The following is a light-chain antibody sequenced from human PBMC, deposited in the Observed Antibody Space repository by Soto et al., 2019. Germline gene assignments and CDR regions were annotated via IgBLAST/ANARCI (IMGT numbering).Light chain of an antibody. V-gene: IGKV3-15*01. CDR1: QSINSD. CDR3: QQYYNWPRT. CDR2: DAS. Sequence: EILLTQSPATLSVSPGERATLSCRASQSINSDLAWYQQKPGQAPRLFIYDASTRATGFPARFSGSGSGTEFTLTISSPQSEDFAVYYCQQYYNWPRTFGQGTKVEIK. J-gene: IGKJ1*01.